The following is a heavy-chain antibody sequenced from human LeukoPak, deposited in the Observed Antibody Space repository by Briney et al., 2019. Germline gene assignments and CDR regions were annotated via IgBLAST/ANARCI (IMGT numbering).Heavy chain of an antibody. CDR3: AKDPDYDILPGYLYYFDY. Sequence: GGSLRLSCAASGFTFSSYGMSWVRQAPGKGLEWVSGISGSGGSTYYAASVKGRFTISRDNSKNTLYLQMSSLRAEDTAVYYCAKDPDYDILPGYLYYFDYWGQGALVTVSS. CDR2: ISGSGGST. D-gene: IGHD3-9*01. V-gene: IGHV3-23*01. J-gene: IGHJ4*02. CDR1: GFTFSSYG.